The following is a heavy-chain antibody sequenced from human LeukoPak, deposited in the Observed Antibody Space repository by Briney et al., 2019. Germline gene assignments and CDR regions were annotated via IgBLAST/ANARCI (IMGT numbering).Heavy chain of an antibody. CDR2: IRYDGSNK. CDR3: ARDAYGSGVPTIDY. J-gene: IGHJ4*02. Sequence: GGSLRLSCAASGFTFSSYGMHWVRQAPGKGLEWVAFIRYDGSNKYYADSVKGRFTISRDNAKNSLYLQMNSLRAEDTAVYYCARDAYGSGVPTIDYWGQGTLVTVSS. V-gene: IGHV3-30*02. D-gene: IGHD3-10*01. CDR1: GFTFSSYG.